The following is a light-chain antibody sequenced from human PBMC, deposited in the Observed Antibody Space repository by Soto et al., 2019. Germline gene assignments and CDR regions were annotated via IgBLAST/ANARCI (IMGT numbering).Light chain of an antibody. J-gene: IGKJ1*01. CDR2: GVS. CDR1: QSVGTN. CDR3: QQYNNWPPWT. V-gene: IGKV3-15*01. Sequence: ERVMTQSPVTLSVSPGESVTLSCRASQSVGTNLAWYQQKPGQAPSLLIYGVSTRATGIPTRFSGSGSGTEFTLTISSLYSEDFAVYYCQQYNNWPPWTFGQGTKVDIK.